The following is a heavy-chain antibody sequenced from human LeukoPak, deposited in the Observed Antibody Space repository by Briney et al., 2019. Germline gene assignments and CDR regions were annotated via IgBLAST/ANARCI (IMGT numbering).Heavy chain of an antibody. CDR1: GFTFSSYD. CDR3: ARDRRYCSGGNCWLAGLDV. CDR2: MSYDGTNK. V-gene: IGHV3-30*04. Sequence: GGSLRLSCAASGFTFSSYDLHWVRQAPGKGLEWVTFMSYDGTNKYYADSVKGRFTISRDNSKNTLYLQMNSLRAEDTAIYYCARDRRYCSGGNCWLAGLDVWGKGTTVTVSS. J-gene: IGHJ6*04. D-gene: IGHD2-15*01.